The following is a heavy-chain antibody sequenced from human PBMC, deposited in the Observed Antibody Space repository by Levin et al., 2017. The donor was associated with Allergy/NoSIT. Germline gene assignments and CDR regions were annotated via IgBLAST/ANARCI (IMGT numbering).Heavy chain of an antibody. J-gene: IGHJ6*02. CDR1: GLTFNEHA. Sequence: SLKISCAASGLTFNEHAMHWVRQVPGKGLEWVSGILWDGSRIGYAESVKGRFTISRDNAKNSLYLQMNSLRPEDTALYYCGQDLTPGGLDVWGQGTAVTVSS. CDR2: ILWDGSRI. CDR3: GQDLTPGGLDV. V-gene: IGHV3-9*01.